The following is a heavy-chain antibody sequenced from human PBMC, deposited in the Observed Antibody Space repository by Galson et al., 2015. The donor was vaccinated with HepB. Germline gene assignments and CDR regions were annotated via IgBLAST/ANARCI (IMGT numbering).Heavy chain of an antibody. J-gene: IGHJ3*02. CDR1: GFTFSSYG. V-gene: IGHV3-30*18. Sequence: SLRLSCAASGFTFSSYGMHWVRQAPGKGLEWVAVISYDGSNKYYADSVKGRFTISRDNSKNTLYLQMNSLRAEDTAAYYCAKDLRWELPDAFDIWGQGTMVTVSS. D-gene: IGHD1-26*01. CDR3: AKDLRWELPDAFDI. CDR2: ISYDGSNK.